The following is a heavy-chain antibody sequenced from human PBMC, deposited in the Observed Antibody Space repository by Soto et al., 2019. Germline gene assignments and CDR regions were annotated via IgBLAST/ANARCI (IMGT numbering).Heavy chain of an antibody. CDR1: GFTFSTYW. J-gene: IGHJ1*01. V-gene: IGHV3-7*01. CDR2: INQDGSEK. D-gene: IGHD3-22*01. CDR3: ARSSGYHDTYPTNQYFHH. Sequence: GGSLRLSCAASGFTFSTYWMSWVRQALGKGLEWVANINQDGSEKYYVDSVKGRFTISRDNARNSLYLQVNSLRADDTAMFYCARSSGYHDTYPTNQYFHHWGHGTLVTVSS.